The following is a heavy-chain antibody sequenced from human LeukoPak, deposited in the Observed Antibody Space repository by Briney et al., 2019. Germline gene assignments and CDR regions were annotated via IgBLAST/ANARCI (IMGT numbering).Heavy chain of an antibody. CDR2: ISGSDGST. J-gene: IGHJ4*02. CDR3: AKDPRPYYDVPVGY. V-gene: IGHV3-23*01. Sequence: GGSLRLSCAASGFPFSRYALSWVRQTPEKGLEWVSVISGSDGSTYYADYVKGRFTISRDDSRNTVYLQMNNLRAEDTAVYYCAKDPRPYYDVPVGYWGQGTLVTVSP. D-gene: IGHD3-3*01. CDR1: GFPFSRYA.